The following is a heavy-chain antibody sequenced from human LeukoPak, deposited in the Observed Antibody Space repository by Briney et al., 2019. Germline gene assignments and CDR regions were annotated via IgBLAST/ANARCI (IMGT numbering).Heavy chain of an antibody. CDR3: ARVKAAHYDFWSGCYDAFDI. CDR2: INSDGSST. Sequence: GGSLRLSCAASGFTFSSYWMHWVRQAPGKGLVWVSRINSDGSSTSYADSVKGRFTISRDNAKNTLYLQMNSLRAEDTAVYYCARVKAAHYDFWSGCYDAFDIWGQGTMVTVSS. J-gene: IGHJ3*02. V-gene: IGHV3-74*01. CDR1: GFTFSSYW. D-gene: IGHD3-3*01.